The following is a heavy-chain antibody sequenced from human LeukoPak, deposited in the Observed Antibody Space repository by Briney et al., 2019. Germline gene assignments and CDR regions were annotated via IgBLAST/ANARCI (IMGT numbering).Heavy chain of an antibody. J-gene: IGHJ3*02. CDR1: GGSISSYY. Sequence: SETLSLTCTVSGGSISSYYWSWIRQPPGKGLEWIGYIYYSGSTNYNPSLKSRITISVDTSKNQFSLKLSSVTAADTAVYYCARARVVAAFLRDAFDIWGRGTMVTVSS. CDR2: IYYSGST. V-gene: IGHV4-59*01. D-gene: IGHD2-15*01. CDR3: ARARVVAAFLRDAFDI.